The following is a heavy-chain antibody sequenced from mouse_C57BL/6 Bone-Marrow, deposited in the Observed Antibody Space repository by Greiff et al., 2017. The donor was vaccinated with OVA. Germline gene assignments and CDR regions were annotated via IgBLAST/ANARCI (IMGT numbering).Heavy chain of an antibody. J-gene: IGHJ1*03. D-gene: IGHD1-1*01. CDR3: AREDLLVYWYFDV. CDR1: GYTFTDYN. CDR2: INPNNGGT. Sequence: VQLKESGPELVKPGASVKMSCKASGYTFTDYNMHWVKQSHGKSLEWIGYINPNNGGTSYNQKFKGKATLTVNKSSSTAYMELRSLTSEDSAVYYCAREDLLVYWYFDVWGTGTTVTVSS. V-gene: IGHV1-22*01.